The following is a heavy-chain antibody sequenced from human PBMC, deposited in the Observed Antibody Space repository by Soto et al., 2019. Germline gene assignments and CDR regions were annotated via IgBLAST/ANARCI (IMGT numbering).Heavy chain of an antibody. CDR1: GWSFRSFY. D-gene: IGHD4-17*01. V-gene: IGHV4-34*12. CDR3: ARVRKGVTTIRKYGMDV. Sequence: XEALCVTCSVDGWSFRSFYWSWIRQPPGRGLEWIGEIIHSGSTNYNPSLESRVTISLDTSKNQFSLKVNSVIAADTAVYYCARVRKGVTTIRKYGMDVWGQGATVTVSS. CDR2: IIHSGST. J-gene: IGHJ6*01.